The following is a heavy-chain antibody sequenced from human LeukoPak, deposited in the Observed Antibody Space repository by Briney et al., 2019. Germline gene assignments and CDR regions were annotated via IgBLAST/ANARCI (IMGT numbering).Heavy chain of an antibody. V-gene: IGHV3-30*02. CDR2: IRYDGSNK. Sequence: PGGSLRLSCAASGFTFSSYGMHWVRQAPGKGLEWVAFIRYDGSNKYYADSVKGRFTISRDNSKNTLYLQMNSLRAEDTAVYYCARDRLGWNPTSNWFDPWGQGTLVTVSS. D-gene: IGHD1-1*01. J-gene: IGHJ5*02. CDR3: ARDRLGWNPTSNWFDP. CDR1: GFTFSSYG.